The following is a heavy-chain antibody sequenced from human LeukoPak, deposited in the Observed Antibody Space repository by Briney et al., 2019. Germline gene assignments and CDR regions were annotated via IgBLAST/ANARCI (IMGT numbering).Heavy chain of an antibody. V-gene: IGHV3-15*01. Sequence: GGSLRLSCAASGFTFSNAWMSWVRQAPGKGLEWVGRIKSKTDGGTTGYAAPVKGRFTISRDDSKNTLYLQMNSLKTEDTAVYYCTTQKLTAIQYYYYGMDVWGQGTTVTVSS. CDR1: GFTFSNAW. CDR3: TTQKLTAIQYYYYGMDV. J-gene: IGHJ6*02. CDR2: IKSKTDGGTT. D-gene: IGHD2-21*02.